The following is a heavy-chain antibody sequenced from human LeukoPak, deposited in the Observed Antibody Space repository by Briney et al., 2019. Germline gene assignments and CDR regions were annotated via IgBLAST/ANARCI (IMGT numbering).Heavy chain of an antibody. D-gene: IGHD6-19*01. CDR3: ARHNSRQWLVLYRYYYYYGMDV. J-gene: IGHJ6*02. CDR2: IIPILGTA. Sequence: SVKVSCKASGGTFSSYAISWVRQAPGQGLEWMGGIIPILGTANYAQKFQGRVTITADESTSTAYMELSSLRSEDTAVYYCARHNSRQWLVLYRYYYYYGMDVWGQGTAVTVSS. V-gene: IGHV1-69*13. CDR1: GGTFSSYA.